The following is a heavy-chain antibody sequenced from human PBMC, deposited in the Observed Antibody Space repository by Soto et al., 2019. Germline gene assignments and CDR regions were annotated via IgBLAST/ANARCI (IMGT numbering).Heavy chain of an antibody. CDR3: ARGVPIFGVVNIPLLLSYFDY. CDR2: IYYSGST. Sequence: QVQLQESGPGLVKPSETLSLTCTVSGGSISSYYWSWIRQPPGKGLEWIGYIYYSGSTNYNPSLKRRVTISVDTSKNQFSLKLSSVTAADTAVYYCARGVPIFGVVNIPLLLSYFDYWGQGTLVTVSS. V-gene: IGHV4-59*01. CDR1: GGSISSYY. J-gene: IGHJ4*02. D-gene: IGHD3-3*01.